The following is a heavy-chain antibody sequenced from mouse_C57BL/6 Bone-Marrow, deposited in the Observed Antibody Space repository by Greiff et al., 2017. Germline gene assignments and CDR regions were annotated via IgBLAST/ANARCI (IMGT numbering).Heavy chain of an antibody. Sequence: QVQLQQSGPELVKPGASVKISCKASGYAFSSSWMNWVKQRPGKGLEWIGRIYPGDGDTNYNGKFKGKATLTAGKTSSTAYMQLSSLTSEDSAVDFCARYGVYDGYYPYDMDYWGQGTSVTV. J-gene: IGHJ4*01. V-gene: IGHV1-82*01. CDR3: ARYGVYDGYYPYDMDY. D-gene: IGHD2-3*01. CDR2: IYPGDGDT. CDR1: GYAFSSSW.